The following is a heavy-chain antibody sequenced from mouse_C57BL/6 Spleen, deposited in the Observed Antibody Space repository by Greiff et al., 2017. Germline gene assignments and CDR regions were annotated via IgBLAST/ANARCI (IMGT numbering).Heavy chain of an antibody. CDR2: ISDGGSYT. Sequence: EVQVVESGGGLVKPGGSLKLSCAASGFTFSSYAMSWVRQTPEKRLEWVATISDGGSYTYYPDNVKGRFTISRDNAKNNLYLQMSHLKSEDTAMYYCARAGSSSYYFDYWGQGTTLTVSS. V-gene: IGHV5-4*01. D-gene: IGHD1-1*01. CDR1: GFTFSSYA. CDR3: ARAGSSSYYFDY. J-gene: IGHJ2*01.